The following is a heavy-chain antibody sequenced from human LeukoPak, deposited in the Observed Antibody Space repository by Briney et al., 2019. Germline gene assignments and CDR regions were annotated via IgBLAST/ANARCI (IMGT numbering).Heavy chain of an antibody. V-gene: IGHV3-64*04. D-gene: IGHD1-26*01. CDR1: GFTFSNYA. CDR2: ISSNGGST. CDR3: ARMYSGSYNLDY. Sequence: GGSLRLSCSASGFTFSNYAMYWVRQAPGKGLEYVSAISSNGGSTYYADSVKGRFTISRDNAKNSLYLQMNSLRAEDTAVYYCARMYSGSYNLDYWGQGTLVTVSS. J-gene: IGHJ4*02.